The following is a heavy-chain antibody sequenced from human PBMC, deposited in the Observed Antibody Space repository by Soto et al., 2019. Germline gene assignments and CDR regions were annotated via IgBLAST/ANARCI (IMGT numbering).Heavy chain of an antibody. V-gene: IGHV3-23*01. CDR3: ATGSWCGGDCFHC. D-gene: IGHD2-21*01. CDR2: INGGNGDT. CDR1: GFTLNRYD. Sequence: EVQLLESGGGLVQPGGSLRLSCTASGFTLNRYDMSWVRRAPGKGLEWVSGINGGNGDTYYADSVKGRFTISKDKSKTTLDLQMIALRAEDTAIYYCATGSWCGGDCFHCWGQGTLVVVSS. J-gene: IGHJ4*02.